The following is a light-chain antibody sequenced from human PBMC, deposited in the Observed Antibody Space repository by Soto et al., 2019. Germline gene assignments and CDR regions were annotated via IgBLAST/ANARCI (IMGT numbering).Light chain of an antibody. J-gene: IGKJ1*01. CDR2: TAS. CDR3: QKYNSAPWT. Sequence: DIQMTQSPLYLSASVGDRVTITCRASQGIKKNLAWYQQKPGSVPKVLIYTASTLQSGVPSRFSGSGSGTDFTLTISSLQPEDVATYYCQKYNSAPWTFGQGTKVEVK. CDR1: QGIKKN. V-gene: IGKV1-27*01.